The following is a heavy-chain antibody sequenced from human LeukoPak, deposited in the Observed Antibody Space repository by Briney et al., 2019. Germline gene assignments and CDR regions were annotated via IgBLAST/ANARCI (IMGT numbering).Heavy chain of an antibody. CDR3: AKNPYEYYFDY. J-gene: IGHJ4*02. CDR2: INPNNGDT. D-gene: IGHD5-12*01. CDR1: GYTFTGYY. Sequence: ASVKVSCKASGYTFTGYYMHRLRQAPGQGLEWVGWINPNNGDTNYAQKFQGRVTMTRDTSIRTAYLEVSGLRSDDTAVYYCAKNPYEYYFDYWGQGILVTVSS. V-gene: IGHV1-2*02.